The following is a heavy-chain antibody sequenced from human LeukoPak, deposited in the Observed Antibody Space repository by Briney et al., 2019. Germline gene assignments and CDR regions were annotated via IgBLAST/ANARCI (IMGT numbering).Heavy chain of an antibody. CDR3: TRVWKGLRYFVE. J-gene: IGHJ4*02. Sequence: PGGSLRLSCKASGFNFSDYAMSWVRQAPGKGLEWVGFIRSKAYGGTTEYAASVKGRLTISRGDSKSIAYLQMNSLKTEDTAVYYCTRVWKGLRYFVEWGQGTLVTVSS. D-gene: IGHD3-9*01. V-gene: IGHV3-49*04. CDR2: IRSKAYGGTT. CDR1: GFNFSDYA.